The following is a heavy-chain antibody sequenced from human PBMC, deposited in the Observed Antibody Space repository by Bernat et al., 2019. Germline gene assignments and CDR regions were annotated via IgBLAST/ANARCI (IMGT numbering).Heavy chain of an antibody. J-gene: IGHJ2*01. CDR2: IGTAGDT. CDR3: ARVRYYDFWSGYHYWYFDL. CDR1: GFTFSSYD. Sequence: EVQLVESGGGLVQPGGSLRLSCAASGFTFSSYDMHWVRHATGKGLEWVSAIGTAGDTYYPGSVKGRFTISRENAKNSLYLQMNSLRAGDTAVYYCARVRYYDFWSGYHYWYFDLWGRGTLVTVSS. D-gene: IGHD3-3*01. V-gene: IGHV3-13*04.